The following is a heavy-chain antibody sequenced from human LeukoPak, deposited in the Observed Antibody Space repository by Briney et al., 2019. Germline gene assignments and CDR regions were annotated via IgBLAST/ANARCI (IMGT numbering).Heavy chain of an antibody. CDR3: ARDRVWTVLY. CDR1: GFAFSNYW. V-gene: IGHV3-7*01. J-gene: IGHJ4*02. Sequence: GGPLRLSCAASGFAFSNYWMSWVRQAPGKRLEWVANINQDGGAKYCPYSVKGRPTSSRKNANTAHYLQMNSLRSEDTAEYYCARDRVWTVLYWGQGTLVTVSS. CDR2: INQDGGAK. D-gene: IGHD6-13*01.